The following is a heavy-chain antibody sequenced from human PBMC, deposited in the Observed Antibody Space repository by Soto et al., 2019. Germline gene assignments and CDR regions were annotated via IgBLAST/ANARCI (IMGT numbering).Heavy chain of an antibody. D-gene: IGHD1-26*01. V-gene: IGHV1-2*04. CDR1: GYTFTGYY. J-gene: IGHJ6*02. CDR3: ARVESGGYYGMDV. CDR2: INPNSGGT. Sequence: ASVKVSCKASGYTFTGYYMHWVRQAPGQGLEWMGWINPNSGGTNYAQKFQGWVTMTRDTSISTAYMELSRLRSEDTAVYYCARVESGGYYGMDVWGQGTTVTVSS.